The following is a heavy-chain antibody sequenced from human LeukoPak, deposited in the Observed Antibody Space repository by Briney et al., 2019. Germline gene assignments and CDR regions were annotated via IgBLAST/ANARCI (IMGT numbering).Heavy chain of an antibody. CDR1: GGSINSHY. J-gene: IGHJ4*02. D-gene: IGHD5-12*01. CDR3: AACHSGYDPFFDY. V-gene: IGHV4-59*11. CDR2: ISYSGNT. Sequence: SETLSLTCTVSGGSINSHYWSWVRQPPGKGLVWIGYISYSGNTNYHPSLKSRVTISMHTSKNQLSLKLNSVTAADTAVYYCAACHSGYDPFFDYWGQGTLVTVSS.